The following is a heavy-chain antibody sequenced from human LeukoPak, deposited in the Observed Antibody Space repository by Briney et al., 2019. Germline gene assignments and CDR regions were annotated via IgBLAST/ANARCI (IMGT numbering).Heavy chain of an antibody. CDR1: GGTFSSYT. J-gene: IGHJ5*02. Sequence: SVKVSCKASGGTFSSYTISWVRQAPGQGLEWMGRIIPILGIANYAQKFQGRVTITADKSTSTAYMELTSLRSEDTAVYYCARERRYCSSTSCYRVNWFDPWGQGTLVTVSS. CDR3: ARERRYCSSTSCYRVNWFDP. V-gene: IGHV1-69*04. D-gene: IGHD2-2*01. CDR2: IIPILGIA.